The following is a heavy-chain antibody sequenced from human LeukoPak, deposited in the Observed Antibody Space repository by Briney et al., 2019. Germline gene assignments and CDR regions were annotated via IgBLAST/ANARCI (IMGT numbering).Heavy chain of an antibody. V-gene: IGHV3-30*02. CDR3: AKDKIRGYYGSGSSYYMDV. CDR2: IRYDGSNK. CDR1: GFTFSSYG. Sequence: GGSLRLSCAASGFTFSSYGMHWVRQAPGKGLEWVAFIRYDGSNKYYADSVKGRFTISRDNSKNTLYLQMNSLRAEDTAVYYCAKDKIRGYYGSGSSYYMDVWGKGTTVTISS. J-gene: IGHJ6*03. D-gene: IGHD3-10*01.